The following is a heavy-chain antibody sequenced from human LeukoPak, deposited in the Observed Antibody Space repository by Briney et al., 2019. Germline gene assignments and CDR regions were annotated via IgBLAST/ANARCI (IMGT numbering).Heavy chain of an antibody. D-gene: IGHD2-2*01. V-gene: IGHV3-48*04. Sequence: GGSLRLSCAASGFTFSTYSMNWVRQAPGKGLEWVWYISSSSNTIYYVDSVKGRFTISRDNGKDSLYLQMNSLRAEDTAVYYCAPGYCSSSSCTHYFEYWGQGTLVTVSS. J-gene: IGHJ4*02. CDR1: GFTFSTYS. CDR3: APGYCSSSSCTHYFEY. CDR2: ISSSSNTI.